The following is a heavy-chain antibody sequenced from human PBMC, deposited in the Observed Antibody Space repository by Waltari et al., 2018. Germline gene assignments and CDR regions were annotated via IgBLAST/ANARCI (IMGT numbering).Heavy chain of an antibody. J-gene: IGHJ4*02. CDR1: GGTFSSYA. V-gene: IGHV1-69*05. D-gene: IGHD4-17*01. CDR2: TIPIFGTG. CDR3: ARDLSDYLPSKGDY. Sequence: QVQLVQSGAEVKKPGSSVKVSCKASGGTFSSYAISWVRQAPGQGLEWMGGTIPIFGTGNYAQKFQGRVTMTTDTSTSTAYMWLRSLRSDDTAVYYCARDLSDYLPSKGDYWGQGTLVTVSS.